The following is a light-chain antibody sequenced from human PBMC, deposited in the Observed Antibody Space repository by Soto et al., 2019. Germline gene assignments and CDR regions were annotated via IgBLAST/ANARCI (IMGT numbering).Light chain of an antibody. CDR1: QGFSNY. CDR3: QKYDIAPFT. J-gene: IGKJ3*01. Sequence: DIQMTQSPSSLSASVGDRVTITCRASQGFSNYLAWYQQKPGKVPKLLISAASTLQSGVPSRFSGSGSGTDFTLTISGLRPEDVATYYCQKYDIAPFTFGPGTKVDIK. V-gene: IGKV1-27*01. CDR2: AAS.